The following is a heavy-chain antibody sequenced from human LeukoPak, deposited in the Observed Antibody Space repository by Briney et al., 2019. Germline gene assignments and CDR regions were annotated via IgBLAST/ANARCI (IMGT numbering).Heavy chain of an antibody. D-gene: IGHD3-16*01. J-gene: IGHJ4*01. Sequence: GRSLRLSCAASGFTFSNYGMHWVRQAPGKGLEWVAVISYDGSNKYYADSVKGRFTISRDNSKNTLYLQMNSLRAEDTAVYYCARTPRGVDYLDYWGQGTLVTVSS. CDR2: ISYDGSNK. CDR3: ARTPRGVDYLDY. CDR1: GFTFSNYG. V-gene: IGHV3-30*19.